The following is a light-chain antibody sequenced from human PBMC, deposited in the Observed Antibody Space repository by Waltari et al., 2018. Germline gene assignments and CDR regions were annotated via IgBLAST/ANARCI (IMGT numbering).Light chain of an antibody. CDR3: QQYGSSPS. CDR1: QSVSSSY. V-gene: IGKV3-20*01. J-gene: IGKJ2*01. Sequence: EIVLTQSPGTLSLSPGERATLSCRASQSVSSSYLAWYQLKPGQAPRRLIYGAASRAAGIPDRFSGSGSGTDCTLTISRLEPEDFAVYYCQQYGSSPSFGQGTKLEIK. CDR2: GAA.